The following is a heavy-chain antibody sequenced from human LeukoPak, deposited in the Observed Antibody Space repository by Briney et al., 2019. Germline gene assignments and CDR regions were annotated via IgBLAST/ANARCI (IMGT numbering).Heavy chain of an antibody. V-gene: IGHV1-3*01. Sequence: GASVKVSCKASGYTFTIYAMHWVRQAPGQRLEWMGWINAGNGNTKYSQKFQGRVTITRDTSASTAYMELSSLRSEDTAVYYCARDLGYSYAYGFDYWGQGTLVTVSS. CDR2: INAGNGNT. J-gene: IGHJ4*02. CDR3: ARDLGYSYAYGFDY. D-gene: IGHD5-18*01. CDR1: GYTFTIYA.